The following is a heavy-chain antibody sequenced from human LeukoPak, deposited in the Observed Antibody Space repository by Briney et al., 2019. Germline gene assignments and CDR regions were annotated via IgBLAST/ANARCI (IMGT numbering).Heavy chain of an antibody. V-gene: IGHV3-30*18. J-gene: IGHJ1*01. D-gene: IGHD6-13*01. CDR1: GFTFSSYG. CDR2: ISYDGSNK. CDR3: AKPPGIAAALKRPLKQEYFQH. Sequence: PGGSLRLSCAASGFTFSSYGMHWVRQAPGKGLEWVAVISYDGSNKYYADSVKGRFTISRDNSKNTLYLQMNSLRAEDTAVYYCAKPPGIAAALKRPLKQEYFQHWGQGTLVTVSS.